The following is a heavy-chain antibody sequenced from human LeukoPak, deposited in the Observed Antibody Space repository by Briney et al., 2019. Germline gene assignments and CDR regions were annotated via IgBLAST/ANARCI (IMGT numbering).Heavy chain of an antibody. CDR2: INPSGGST. D-gene: IGHD3-22*01. V-gene: IGHV1-46*03. Sequence: ASVKVSCKASGYTFTTYYMHWVRQAPGQGLEWMGIINPSGGSTTYAQKFQGRVTMTRDTSTSTVYMELSSLRSEDTAVYYCASPSSYYCDSSDSRAFDIWGQGTMVTVSS. CDR1: GYTFTTYY. CDR3: ASPSSYYCDSSDSRAFDI. J-gene: IGHJ3*02.